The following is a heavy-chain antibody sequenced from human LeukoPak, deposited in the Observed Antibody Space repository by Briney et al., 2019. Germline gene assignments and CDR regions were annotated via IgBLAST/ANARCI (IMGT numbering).Heavy chain of an antibody. Sequence: GGSLRLSCAASGFTFSTSWMSWVRQVPGKGLEWVANIKKDGSETYYVDSVKGRFTISRDNAKNSLYLQMNSLRAEDTAMYYCARGRYSGTTYYFDYWGQGTLVTVSS. J-gene: IGHJ4*02. CDR1: GFTFSTSW. CDR3: ARGRYSGTTYYFDY. D-gene: IGHD5-12*01. CDR2: IKKDGSET. V-gene: IGHV3-7*03.